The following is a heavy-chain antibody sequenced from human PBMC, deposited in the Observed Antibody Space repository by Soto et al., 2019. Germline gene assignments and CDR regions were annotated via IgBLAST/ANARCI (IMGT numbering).Heavy chain of an antibody. J-gene: IGHJ4*02. V-gene: IGHV4-30-4*01. Sequence: ASESLSLTCPVSGCSIISDDYYWTWIRQPPGKGLEWLGRIHYSGTTYYNPSLRSRLTMSMDSSRNQFSLRLTSVTAADTAMYYCARATAYCGRTTCYPFDYWGQGTLVTVSS. CDR1: GCSIISDDYY. CDR3: ARATAYCGRTTCYPFDY. CDR2: IHYSGTT. D-gene: IGHD2-2*01.